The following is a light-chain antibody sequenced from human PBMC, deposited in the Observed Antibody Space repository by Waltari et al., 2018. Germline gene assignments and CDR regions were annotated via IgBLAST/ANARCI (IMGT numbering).Light chain of an antibody. J-gene: IGKJ2*03. Sequence: VILTQSPATMSLSPGERATLSCRASQSVSSYLDWYQQKPGQAPRLLIYDASSRATGIPDRFSGSGSGTDFTLTISSLEPEDVGVYHCYQHSSGYSFGQGTKVEIK. CDR2: DAS. CDR3: YQHSSGYS. V-gene: IGKV3-11*01. CDR1: QSVSSY.